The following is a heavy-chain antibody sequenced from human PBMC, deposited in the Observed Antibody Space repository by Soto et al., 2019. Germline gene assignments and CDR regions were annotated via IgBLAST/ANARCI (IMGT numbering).Heavy chain of an antibody. V-gene: IGHV4-31*03. CDR1: GGSISSSSYY. CDR3: ARVFGFGGMDV. D-gene: IGHD3-10*01. CDR2: IYYSGST. J-gene: IGHJ6*02. Sequence: SETLSLTCTVSGGSISSSSYYWGWIRQPPGKGLEWIGYIYYSGSTYYNPSLKSRVTISVDTSKNQFSLKLSSVTAADTAVYYCARVFGFGGMDVWGQGTTVTVSS.